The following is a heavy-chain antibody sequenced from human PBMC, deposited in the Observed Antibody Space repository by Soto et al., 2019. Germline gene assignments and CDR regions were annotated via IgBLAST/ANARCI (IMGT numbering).Heavy chain of an antibody. D-gene: IGHD3-9*01. J-gene: IGHJ2*01. CDR3: ARESHDILTGPPWVWYFDL. Sequence: QVQLQQWGAGPLRPLETLYLTCGVSGGSFSGYYWAWIRQSPGQGLEWIGEINDRGSINYNPSLKSRVSISVDPSKNHYSLNLRSVTAADTAVYYCARESHDILTGPPWVWYFDLWGRGTLVTVSS. V-gene: IGHV4-34*01. CDR2: INDRGSI. CDR1: GGSFSGYY.